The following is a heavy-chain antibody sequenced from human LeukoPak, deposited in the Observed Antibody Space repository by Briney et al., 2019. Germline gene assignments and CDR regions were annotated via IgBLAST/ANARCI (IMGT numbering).Heavy chain of an antibody. CDR1: GFTFGDYA. CDR2: IASKAYGETT. J-gene: IGHJ4*02. Sequence: PGRSLGLSCSGSGFTFGDYAINWVRQAPGKGLEWVGLIASKAYGETTEYAASVRGRFTISRDDSKNIAYLQMNSLKTEDTAVYFCMREVERGGSYWGGDSWGRGTLVTVSS. D-gene: IGHD1-26*01. V-gene: IGHV3-49*04. CDR3: MREVERGGSYWGGDS.